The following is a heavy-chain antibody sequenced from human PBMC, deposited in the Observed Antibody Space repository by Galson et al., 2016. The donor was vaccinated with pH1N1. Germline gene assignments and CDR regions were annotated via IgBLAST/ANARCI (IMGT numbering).Heavy chain of an antibody. J-gene: IGHJ4*02. V-gene: IGHV3-23*01. Sequence: SLRLSCAASGFNFNNYGMTWVRQAPGRGLEWVSNVNGAGTVTYYADSVKGRFTISRDNSKNTMYLQMNNLSAEDTAVYYCAKDLPTSCDFDSWGQRTRGTVSS. D-gene: IGHD2-2*01. CDR2: VNGAGTVT. CDR1: GFNFNNYG. CDR3: AKDLPTSCDFDS.